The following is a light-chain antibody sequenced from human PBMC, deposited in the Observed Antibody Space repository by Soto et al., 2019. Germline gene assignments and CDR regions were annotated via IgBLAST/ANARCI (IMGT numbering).Light chain of an antibody. V-gene: IGLV3-1*01. J-gene: IGLJ2*01. CDR3: QAWDSSTVV. CDR1: KLGHKY. Sequence: SSELTKPPSVSVSPGQTASITCSGDKLGHKYACWYQQKPGQSPVLVIYQDSKRPSGIPERFSGSNSGNTATLTISGTQAMDEADYYCQAWDSSTVVFGGGTKVTVL. CDR2: QDS.